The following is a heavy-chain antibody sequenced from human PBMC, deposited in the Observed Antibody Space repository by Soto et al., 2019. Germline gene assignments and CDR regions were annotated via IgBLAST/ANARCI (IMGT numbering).Heavy chain of an antibody. CDR1: GFSLSTNGVG. D-gene: IGHD3-10*02. V-gene: IGHV2-5*02. CDR2: IYWDDDK. J-gene: IGHJ4*02. Sequence: QITLKESGPTLVKPTQTLTLTCTFSGFSLSTNGVGVGWIRQPPGKALEWLALIYWDDDKRYSPSLKSRLTXAXVPSKNRVVLTMTTIDPVDTATYYCAHRPRITMSDYWGQGTLVTVSS. CDR3: AHRPRITMSDY.